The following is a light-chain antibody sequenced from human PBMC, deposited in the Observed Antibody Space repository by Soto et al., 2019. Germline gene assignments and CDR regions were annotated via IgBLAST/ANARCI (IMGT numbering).Light chain of an antibody. CDR1: QSISSY. CDR2: AAS. J-gene: IGKJ1*01. CDR3: KQSYGTPWT. V-gene: IGKV1-39*01. Sequence: DIQMTQSPSSLSASVGDRVTITCRASQSISSYLNWYQQKPGKAPKLLIYAASSLQSGVPSRFSGSGSGTDFTLTISSLQPEDFPTYYCKQSYGTPWTFGQGTKVEIK.